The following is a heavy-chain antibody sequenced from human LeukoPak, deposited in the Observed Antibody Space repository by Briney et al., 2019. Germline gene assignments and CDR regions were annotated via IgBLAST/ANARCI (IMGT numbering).Heavy chain of an antibody. D-gene: IGHD1-26*01. CDR1: GGSTSSGSYY. V-gene: IGHV4-61*02. Sequence: SETLSLTCTVSGGSTSSGSYYWSWIRQPAGKGLEWIGRLYTSGNTNYNPSLKSRVTISVDTSKNQFSLKLSSVTAADTAVYYCAREGVGADDAFDIWGQGTMVTVSS. J-gene: IGHJ3*02. CDR2: LYTSGNT. CDR3: AREGVGADDAFDI.